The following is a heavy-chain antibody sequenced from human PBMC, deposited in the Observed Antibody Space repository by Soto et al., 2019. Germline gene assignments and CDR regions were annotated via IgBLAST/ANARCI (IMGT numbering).Heavy chain of an antibody. CDR3: ARKAWVRFDY. J-gene: IGHJ4*02. CDR2: VFHTGDT. V-gene: IGHV4-4*02. Sequence: QVQMQESGPGLVKPSGTLSLTCAVSGDSISSSVWWTWVRQPPGKGLVWIGEVFHTGDTYFNPSLRSRVAMSVDKSTNEFSLKVTSVTAADTAIYYCARKAWVRFDYWGQGALVTVSS. D-gene: IGHD7-27*01. CDR1: GDSISSSVW.